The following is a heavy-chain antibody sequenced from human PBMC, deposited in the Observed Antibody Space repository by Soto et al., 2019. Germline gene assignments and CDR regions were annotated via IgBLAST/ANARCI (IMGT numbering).Heavy chain of an antibody. V-gene: IGHV4-31*03. CDR1: GGSISSGGYY. D-gene: IGHD3-3*01. CDR2: IYYSGST. J-gene: IGHJ5*02. CDR3: ARSVAIFGVVNPFDP. Sequence: QVQLQESGPGLVKPSQTLSLTCTVSGGSISSGGYYWSWIRQHPGKGLECIGYIYYSGSTYYNPSLKSRVTISVDTSQNQFSLKLSSVTAADTAVYYCARSVAIFGVVNPFDPWGQGTLVTVSS.